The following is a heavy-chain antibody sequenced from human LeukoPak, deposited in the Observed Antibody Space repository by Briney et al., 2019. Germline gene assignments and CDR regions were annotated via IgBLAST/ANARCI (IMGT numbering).Heavy chain of an antibody. CDR1: GGSISSRSYY. J-gene: IGHJ6*03. CDR3: GRLLAPVCIVIGSNVLVVFVI. CDR2: IYYSGST. D-gene: IGHD2/OR15-2a*01. V-gene: IGHV4-39*01. Sequence: SETLSLTCTVSGGSISSRSYYWGWIRQPPGKGLEWIGNIYYSGSTYYHPSLKSRVTISVDTSKNQFSLNLSSVTAPDTAVYYCGRLLAPVCIVIGSNVLVVFVIWGKG.